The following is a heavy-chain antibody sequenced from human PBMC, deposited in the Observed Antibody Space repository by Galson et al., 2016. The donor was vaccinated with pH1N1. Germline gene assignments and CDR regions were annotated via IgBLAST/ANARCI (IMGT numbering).Heavy chain of an antibody. Sequence: QSGAEVKKPGESLRISCQGSGYSFTSYWIAWVRQMPGKGLEWMGIIYPGDSDTRYSPSFQGQVTISAYKSLSTAYLQWSSLRASDTAMYYCARLPYCDTTSCPFDYWGQGTLVTVSS. J-gene: IGHJ4*02. V-gene: IGHV5-51*03. CDR2: IYPGDSDT. CDR3: ARLPYCDTTSCPFDY. CDR1: GYSFTSYW. D-gene: IGHD2-2*01.